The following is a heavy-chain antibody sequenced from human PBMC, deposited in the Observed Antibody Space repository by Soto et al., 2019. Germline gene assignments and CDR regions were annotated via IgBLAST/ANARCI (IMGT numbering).Heavy chain of an antibody. J-gene: IGHJ4*02. Sequence: HPGGSLRLSCAASGFGFSTYAMHWVRQAPGKGLEWVAVISYDGSNKYYADSVKDRFSISRDDSKNMLYLQMNSLKTEDTAVYYCSPTPSGYDLDYWGQGTLVTVSS. D-gene: IGHD5-12*01. CDR1: GFGFSTYA. CDR2: ISYDGSNK. V-gene: IGHV3-30*03. CDR3: SPTPSGYDLDY.